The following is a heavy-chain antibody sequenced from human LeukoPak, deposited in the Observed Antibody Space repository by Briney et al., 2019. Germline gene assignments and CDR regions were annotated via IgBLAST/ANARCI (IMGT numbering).Heavy chain of an antibody. V-gene: IGHV4-59*08. J-gene: IGHJ5*02. CDR1: GGSISSYY. D-gene: IGHD1-26*01. Sequence: PSETLSLTCTVSGGSISSYYWSWIRQPPGKGLEWIGYIYYSGSTNYNPSLKSRVTISVDTSKNQFFLKLSSVTAADTAVYYCARQSLVGATTGWFDPWGQGTLVTVSS. CDR2: IYYSGST. CDR3: ARQSLVGATTGWFDP.